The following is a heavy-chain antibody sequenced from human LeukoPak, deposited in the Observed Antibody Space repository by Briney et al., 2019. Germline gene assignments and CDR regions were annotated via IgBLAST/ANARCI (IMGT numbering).Heavy chain of an antibody. V-gene: IGHV1-2*02. Sequence: ASVKVSCKASGYTFTGYYMHWVRQAPGQGLEWMGWINPNSGGTNYAQKFQGRVTMTEDTSTDTAYMELSSLRSEDTAVYYCATDPEYSSSSSFDYWGQGTLVTVSS. J-gene: IGHJ4*02. CDR1: GYTFTGYY. CDR2: INPNSGGT. CDR3: ATDPEYSSSSSFDY. D-gene: IGHD6-13*01.